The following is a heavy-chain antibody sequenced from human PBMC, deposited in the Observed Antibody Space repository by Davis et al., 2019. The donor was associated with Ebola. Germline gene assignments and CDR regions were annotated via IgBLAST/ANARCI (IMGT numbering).Heavy chain of an antibody. CDR2: IKQDGSEK. D-gene: IGHD4-17*01. CDR1: GFTFSSYA. J-gene: IGHJ4*02. Sequence: GESLKISCAASGFTFSSYAMSWVRQAPGKGLEWVANIKQDGSEKYYVDSVKGRFTISRDNPKNSLSLEVNSLRAEDTAVYYCAKLRGDYTVLHYWGQGTLVTVSS. CDR3: AKLRGDYTVLHY. V-gene: IGHV3-7*01.